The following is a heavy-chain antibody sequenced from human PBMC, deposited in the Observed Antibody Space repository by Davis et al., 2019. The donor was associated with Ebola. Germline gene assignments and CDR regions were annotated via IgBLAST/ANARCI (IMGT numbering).Heavy chain of an antibody. D-gene: IGHD6-19*01. CDR1: GFTFSSYA. CDR3: ARDIAVAGTIGFDY. CDR2: ISSNGGST. J-gene: IGHJ4*02. Sequence: PGGSLRLSCAASGFTFSSYAMHWVRQAPGKGLEYVSAISSNGGSTYYANSVKGRFTISRDNSKNTLYLQMGSLRAEDMAVYYCARDIAVAGTIGFDYWGQGTLVTVSS. V-gene: IGHV3-64*01.